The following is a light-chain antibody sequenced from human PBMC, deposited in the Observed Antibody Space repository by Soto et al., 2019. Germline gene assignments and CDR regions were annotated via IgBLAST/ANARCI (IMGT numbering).Light chain of an antibody. CDR3: QQANSFPIT. CDR2: DAS. J-gene: IGKJ5*01. Sequence: DIQMTQSPSSLSASVGGRVTITCQASQDISNYLNWYQQKLGKAPKLLIYDASNLETGVPSRFSGSGSGTDFTFTISSLQPEDFATYYCQQANSFPITFGQGTRLEIK. V-gene: IGKV1-33*01. CDR1: QDISNY.